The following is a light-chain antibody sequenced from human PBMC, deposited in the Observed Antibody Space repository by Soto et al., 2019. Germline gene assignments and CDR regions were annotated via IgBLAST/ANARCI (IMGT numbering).Light chain of an antibody. CDR3: QQSHSNPHP. V-gene: IGKV1-39*01. CDR2: GAS. Sequence: DIQVTQSPSSLSASVGDRVTISCRASQSINNYLNWYQQKAGKAPRLLIYGASSLASGVPSRFSGGGSGTDFTLTISSLQPEDFATYYCQQSHSNPHPFGGGTKVEIK. J-gene: IGKJ4*01. CDR1: QSINNY.